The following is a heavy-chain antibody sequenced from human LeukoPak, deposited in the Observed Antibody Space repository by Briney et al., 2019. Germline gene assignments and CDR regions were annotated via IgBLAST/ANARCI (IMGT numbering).Heavy chain of an antibody. CDR2: INPNSGGT. CDR1: GYTFTGYY. CDR3: ARSRGSGSSNWFDP. D-gene: IGHD3-10*01. V-gene: IGHV1-2*02. J-gene: IGHJ5*02. Sequence: ASVKDSCKASGYTFTGYYMHWVRQAPGQGLGWMGWINPNSGGTNYAQKFQGRVTMTRDTSISTAYMELSRLRSDDTAVYYCARSRGSGSSNWFDPWGQGTLVTVSS.